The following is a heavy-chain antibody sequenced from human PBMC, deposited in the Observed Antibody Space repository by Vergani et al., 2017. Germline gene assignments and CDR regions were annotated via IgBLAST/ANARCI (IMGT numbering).Heavy chain of an antibody. CDR2: IIPILGIA. Sequence: QVQLVQSGAEVKKPGSSVKVSCKASGGTFSSYTISWVRQAPGQGLEWMGRIIPILGIANYAQKFQGRVTITADKSTSTAYMELSSLRSEDTAVYYCAGDRPVGGYAQSNYWGQGTLVTVSS. CDR3: AGDRPVGGYAQSNY. J-gene: IGHJ4*02. CDR1: GGTFSSYT. D-gene: IGHD5-12*01. V-gene: IGHV1-69*08.